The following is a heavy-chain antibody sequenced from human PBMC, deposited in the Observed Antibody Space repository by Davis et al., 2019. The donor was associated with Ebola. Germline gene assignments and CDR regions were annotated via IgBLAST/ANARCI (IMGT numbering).Heavy chain of an antibody. CDR3: AKAKTTVTTYGDY. D-gene: IGHD4-17*01. CDR1: GFTFSSSV. V-gene: IGHV3-23*01. J-gene: IGHJ4*02. Sequence: GGSLRLSCAASGFTFSSSVMSWVRQAPGKGLEWVSVISGSGGSTYYADSVKGRFTISRDNSKNTLYLQMNSLRAEDTAVYYCAKAKTTVTTYGDYWGQGTLVTVSS. CDR2: ISGSGGST.